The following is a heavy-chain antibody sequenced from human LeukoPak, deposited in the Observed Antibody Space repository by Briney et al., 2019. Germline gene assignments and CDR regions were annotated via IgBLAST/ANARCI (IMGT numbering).Heavy chain of an antibody. CDR2: ISGSGGST. CDR1: GFTFSSYA. CDR3: AKDNLLWFGGFYDY. J-gene: IGHJ4*02. Sequence: GGSLRLSCAASGFTFSSYAMSWVRQAPGKGLEWVSAISGSGGSTYYADSVKGRFTISRDNSKNTLYLQMNSLRAEDTAVYYCAKDNLLWFGGFYDYWGQGTLVTVSS. V-gene: IGHV3-23*01. D-gene: IGHD3-10*01.